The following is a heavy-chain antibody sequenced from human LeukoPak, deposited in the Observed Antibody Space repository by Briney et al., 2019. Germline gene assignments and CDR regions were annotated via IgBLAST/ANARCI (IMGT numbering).Heavy chain of an antibody. J-gene: IGHJ4*02. CDR3: ARDGDWNDGRVY. CDR2: ISNDGSNK. V-gene: IGHV3-30*03. CDR1: GFTFSSYG. Sequence: PGRSLRLSCVASGFTFSSYGMQWVRQAPGKGREWVAVISNDGSNKYYADSVKGRFTISRDNSKNSLSLQMNSLRDEDTAVYYCARDGDWNDGRVYWGQGTLVTVSS. D-gene: IGHD1-1*01.